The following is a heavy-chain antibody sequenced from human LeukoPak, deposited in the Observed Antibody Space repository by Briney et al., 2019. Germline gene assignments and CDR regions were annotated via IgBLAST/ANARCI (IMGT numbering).Heavy chain of an antibody. V-gene: IGHV4-59*01. J-gene: IGHJ4*02. Sequence: SETLSLTCTVSGDSIRTYYWSWIRQPPGKGLEWIGYINSSESTNYNPSLQSRVTIFVDTSKNQFSLKLSSVIAADTAVYYCARVRSYYGSVTGRSYYFDYWGQGTLVTVSS. CDR2: INSSEST. CDR3: ARVRSYYGSVTGRSYYFDY. D-gene: IGHD3-10*01. CDR1: GDSIRTYY.